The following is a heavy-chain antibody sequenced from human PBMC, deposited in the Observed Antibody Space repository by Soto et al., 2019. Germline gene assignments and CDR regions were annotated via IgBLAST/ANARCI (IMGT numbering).Heavy chain of an antibody. D-gene: IGHD3-10*01. V-gene: IGHV1-18*01. CDR1: AYTFTIHC. CDR2: ISAYNGNT. Sequence: APVKGSCKTSAYTFTIHCINWVRQAPGQRIEWMGWISAYNGNTNYAQKLQGRVTMTTDTSTSTAYMELRSLRSDDTAVYYCARVSLLSVGEPHVIWFXPWGEGTLVXVS. CDR3: ARVSLLSVGEPHVIWFXP. J-gene: IGHJ5*02.